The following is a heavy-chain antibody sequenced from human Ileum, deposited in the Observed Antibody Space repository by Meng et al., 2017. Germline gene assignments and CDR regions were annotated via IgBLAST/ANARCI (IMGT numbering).Heavy chain of an antibody. CDR3: ARDPWFGTIDY. J-gene: IGHJ4*02. CDR1: GFTFSSYD. D-gene: IGHD3-10*01. CDR2: IGTAGDT. V-gene: IGHV3-13*01. Sequence: VYLGESGGGLVQPGGSMSISCAACGFTFSSYDMHWVRQATGKGLEWVSAIGTAGDTYYPGSVKGRFTISRDNSKNTLYLQMNSLRAEDTAVYYCARDPWFGTIDYWGQGTLVTVSS.